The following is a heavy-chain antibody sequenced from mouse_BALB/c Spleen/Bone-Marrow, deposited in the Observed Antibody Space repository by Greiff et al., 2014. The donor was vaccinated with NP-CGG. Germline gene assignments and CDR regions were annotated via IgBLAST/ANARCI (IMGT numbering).Heavy chain of an antibody. CDR3: ARPQFIAGRYYAMDY. Sequence: QVQLQQSGAELVRPGTSVKISCKASGYDFTNYWLDWVKQSPGHGLEWIGDIYPGSGNTYFNEKFKGKATLTADKSSSTAYMQLSSLTSEDSAVYFCARPQFIAGRYYAMDYWGQGTSVTVSS. J-gene: IGHJ4*01. V-gene: IGHV1-63*01. D-gene: IGHD1-2*01. CDR1: GYDFTNYW. CDR2: IYPGSGNT.